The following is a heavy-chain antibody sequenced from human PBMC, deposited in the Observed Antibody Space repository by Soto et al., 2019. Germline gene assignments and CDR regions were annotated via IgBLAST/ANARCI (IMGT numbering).Heavy chain of an antibody. J-gene: IGHJ4*02. CDR2: INPNSGGT. V-gene: IGHV1-2*04. CDR3: AIVSTRYGSGRGFDY. D-gene: IGHD3-10*01. CDR1: GYTFTGYY. Sequence: ASVKVSCKASGYTFTGYYMHWVRQAPGQGLEWMGWINPNSGGTNYAQKFQGWVTMTRDTSISTAYMELSRLRSDDTAVYYCAIVSTRYGSGRGFDYRGQGTLVTGSS.